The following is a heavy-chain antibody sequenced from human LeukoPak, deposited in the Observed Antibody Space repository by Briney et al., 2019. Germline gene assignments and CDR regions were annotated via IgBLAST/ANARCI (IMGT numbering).Heavy chain of an antibody. Sequence: GRSLRLSCAASGFTFSSYGMHWVRQAPGKGLEWVSVISGSGGSTYYADSVLGRFTISRDNSKNTLYLQMNSLRVEDTAVYYCAKDFDIWGQGTMVTVSS. CDR1: GFTFSSYG. CDR3: AKDFDI. V-gene: IGHV3-23*01. CDR2: ISGSGGST. J-gene: IGHJ3*02.